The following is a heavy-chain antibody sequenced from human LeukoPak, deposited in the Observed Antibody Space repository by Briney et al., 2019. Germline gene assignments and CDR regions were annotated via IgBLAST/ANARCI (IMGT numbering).Heavy chain of an antibody. V-gene: IGHV1-8*03. J-gene: IGHJ4*02. Sequence: ASVKVSCKASGYTFTGYYMHWVRQATGHGLEWMGWMDPNSGNTGYAQKFQGRVTITRNTSISTAYMELSSLRSEDTAVYYCARGPSPDYWGQGTLVTVSS. CDR3: ARGPSPDY. D-gene: IGHD2-2*01. CDR2: MDPNSGNT. CDR1: GYTFTGYY.